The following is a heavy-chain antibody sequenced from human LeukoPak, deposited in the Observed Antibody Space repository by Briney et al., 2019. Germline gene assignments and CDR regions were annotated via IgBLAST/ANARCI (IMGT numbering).Heavy chain of an antibody. V-gene: IGHV4-61*01. D-gene: IGHD3-10*01. CDR1: SGPVSSDSYY. CDR3: ARGGFREFDS. CDR2: INSSGDT. Sequence: PSETLSLTCAVSSGPVSSDSYYWTWIRRAPGKGLEWIGCINSSGDTIYSPSLKSRVTISIDTSKNQFSLKLSSVTAADTAVYYCARGGFREFDSWGQGTLVIVSS. J-gene: IGHJ4*02.